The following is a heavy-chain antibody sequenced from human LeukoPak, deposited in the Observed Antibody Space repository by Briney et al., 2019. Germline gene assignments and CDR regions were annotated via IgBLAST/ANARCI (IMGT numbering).Heavy chain of an antibody. CDR3: AKGSPFDGSNDY. V-gene: IGHV3-21*04. CDR2: ISSSSYI. Sequence: NTGGSLRLSCAASGFTFSSYSMNWVRQAPGKGLEWISSISSSSYIYYADSVKGRFTISRDNAKNSLYLQMNSLRAEDTAVYYCAKGSPFDGSNDYWGQGTLVTVSS. D-gene: IGHD1-26*01. CDR1: GFTFSSYS. J-gene: IGHJ4*02.